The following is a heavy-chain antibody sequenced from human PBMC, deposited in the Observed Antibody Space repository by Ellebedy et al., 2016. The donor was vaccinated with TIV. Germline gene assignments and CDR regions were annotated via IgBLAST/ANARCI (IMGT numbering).Heavy chain of an antibody. CDR1: GGSISSGDYY. Sequence: SETLSLXCTVSGGSISSGDYYWSWIRQPPGKGLEWIGYIYYSGSTYYNPSLKSRVTISVDTSKNQFSLKLSSVTAADTAVYYCARVATMVRGVIFDYWGQGTLVTVSS. D-gene: IGHD3-10*01. V-gene: IGHV4-30-4*01. CDR2: IYYSGST. J-gene: IGHJ4*02. CDR3: ARVATMVRGVIFDY.